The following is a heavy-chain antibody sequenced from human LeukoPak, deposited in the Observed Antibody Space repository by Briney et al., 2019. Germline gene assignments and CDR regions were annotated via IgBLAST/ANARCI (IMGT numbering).Heavy chain of an antibody. CDR1: GGSFSGYY. V-gene: IGHV4-34*01. J-gene: IGHJ4*02. CDR3: ATGWSWFGEFNY. D-gene: IGHD3-10*01. Sequence: SENLSLTCAVYGGSFSGYYWSWIRQPPGKGLEWIGEINHSGSTNYNPSLKSRVTISVDTSKNQFSLKLSSVTASDTAVYYCATGWSWFGEFNYWGQGTLVTVSS. CDR2: INHSGST.